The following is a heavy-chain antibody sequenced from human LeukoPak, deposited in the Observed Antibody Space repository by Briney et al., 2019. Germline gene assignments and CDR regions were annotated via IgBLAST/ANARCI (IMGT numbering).Heavy chain of an antibody. CDR2: IWYDGSNK. J-gene: IGHJ1*01. Sequence: PGRSLRLSCAASGFTFSSYGMHWVRQAPGKGLEWVAVIWYDGSNKYYADSVKGRFTISRDNSKNTLYLQMNSLRAEDTAVYYCARDTYYYDSSGYRYFQHWGQGTLVTVSS. CDR3: ARDTYYYDSSGYRYFQH. D-gene: IGHD3-22*01. CDR1: GFTFSSYG. V-gene: IGHV3-33*01.